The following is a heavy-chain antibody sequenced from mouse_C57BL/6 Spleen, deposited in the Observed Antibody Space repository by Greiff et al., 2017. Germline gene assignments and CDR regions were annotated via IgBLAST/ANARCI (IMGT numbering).Heavy chain of an antibody. Sequence: QVQLQQSGPELVKPGASVKISCKASGYAFSSSWMNWVKQRPGKGLEWIGRIYPGDGDTNYNGKFKGKATLTADKSSSTAYMQLSSLTSEDSAVYFCARGRDSSGYEAMDYWGQGTSVTVSS. CDR1: GYAFSSSW. CDR2: IYPGDGDT. J-gene: IGHJ4*01. D-gene: IGHD3-2*02. V-gene: IGHV1-82*01. CDR3: ARGRDSSGYEAMDY.